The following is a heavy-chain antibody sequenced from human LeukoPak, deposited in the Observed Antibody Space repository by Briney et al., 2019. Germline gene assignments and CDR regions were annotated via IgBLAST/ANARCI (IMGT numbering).Heavy chain of an antibody. V-gene: IGHV4-59*01. Sequence: PSETLSLTCTVSGGSISRYYWSWIRQPPGKGLEWIGYIYYTGTTKYNPSLKSRVTISVDTSKNQFSLKLSSVTAADTAVYHCASYDINGHFDYRGQGILVTVSS. CDR3: ASYDINGHFDY. J-gene: IGHJ4*02. CDR2: IYYTGTT. D-gene: IGHD3-22*01. CDR1: GGSISRYY.